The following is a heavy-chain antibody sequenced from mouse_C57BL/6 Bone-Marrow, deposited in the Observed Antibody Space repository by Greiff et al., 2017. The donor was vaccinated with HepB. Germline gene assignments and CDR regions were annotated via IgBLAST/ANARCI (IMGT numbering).Heavy chain of an antibody. J-gene: IGHJ2*01. V-gene: IGHV5-15*01. CDR3: ARRLYDGYYDY. Sequence: EVMLVESGGGLVQPGGSLKLSCAASGFTFSDYGMAWVRQAPRKGPEWVAFISNLAYSIYYADTVTGRFTISRENAKNTLYLEISSLRSEDTAMYYCARRLYDGYYDYWGQGTTLTVSS. D-gene: IGHD2-3*01. CDR1: GFTFSDYG. CDR2: ISNLAYSI.